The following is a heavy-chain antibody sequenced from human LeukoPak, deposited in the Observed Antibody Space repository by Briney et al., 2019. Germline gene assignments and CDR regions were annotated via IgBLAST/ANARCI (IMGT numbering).Heavy chain of an antibody. CDR2: VSGSGGST. J-gene: IGHJ4*02. CDR3: AKIPNVEIYFDY. D-gene: IGHD5-24*01. Sequence: PGGSLRLSCAASGFTFSSYAMSWVRQAPGKGLEWVSAVSGSGGSTYYADSVKGRFTISRDNSKNTLYLQMNSLRAEDTAVYYCAKIPNVEIYFDYWGQGTLVTVSS. V-gene: IGHV3-23*01. CDR1: GFTFSSYA.